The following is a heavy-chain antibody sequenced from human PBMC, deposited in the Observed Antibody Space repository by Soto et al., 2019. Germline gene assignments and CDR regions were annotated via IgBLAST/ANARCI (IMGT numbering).Heavy chain of an antibody. D-gene: IGHD6-19*01. CDR3: AAGPRHSSGWYYYNYGMDV. CDR1: GFTFTSSA. Sequence: SVKVSCKASGFTFTSSAVQWVRQARGQRLEWIGWIVVGSGNTNYAQKFQERVTITRDMSTSTAYMELSSLRSEDTAVYYCAAGPRHSSGWYYYNYGMDVWGQGTTVTVSS. CDR2: IVVGSGNT. V-gene: IGHV1-58*01. J-gene: IGHJ6*02.